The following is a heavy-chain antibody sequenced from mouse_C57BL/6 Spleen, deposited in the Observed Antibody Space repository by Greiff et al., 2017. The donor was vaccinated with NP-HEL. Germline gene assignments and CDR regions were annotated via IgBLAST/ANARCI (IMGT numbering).Heavy chain of an antibody. J-gene: IGHJ2*01. CDR3: ARDDGYHYFDY. CDR2: IHPNSGST. V-gene: IGHV1-64*01. D-gene: IGHD2-3*01. Sequence: VQLQQPGAELVKPGASVKLSCKASGYTFTSYWMHWVKQRPGQGLEWIGMIHPNSGSTNYNEKFKSKATLTVDKSSSTAYMQLSSLTSEDSAVYYCARDDGYHYFDYWGQGTTLTVSS. CDR1: GYTFTSYW.